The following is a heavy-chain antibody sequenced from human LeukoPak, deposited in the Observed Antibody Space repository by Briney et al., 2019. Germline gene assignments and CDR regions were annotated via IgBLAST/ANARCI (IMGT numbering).Heavy chain of an antibody. CDR1: GFTFDDHG. CDR3: ARETSYNWNDVEVIDY. CDR2: IQQDGSEK. D-gene: IGHD1-1*01. V-gene: IGHV3-7*01. J-gene: IGHJ4*02. Sequence: GGSLRLSCAASGFTFDDHGMSWVRQAPGKGLEWVANIQQDGSEKYYVDSVKGRFTISRDNAKNTLYLQMNSLRAEDTAVYYCARETSYNWNDVEVIDYWGQGTLVTVSS.